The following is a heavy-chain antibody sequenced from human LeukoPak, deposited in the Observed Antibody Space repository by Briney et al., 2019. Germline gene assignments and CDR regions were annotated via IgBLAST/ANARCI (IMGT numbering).Heavy chain of an antibody. CDR1: GFTFSAYH. V-gene: IGHV3-21*01. D-gene: IGHD2-2*01. Sequence: MTGGSLRLSCAASGFTFSAYHMSWVRQAPGKGLEWVASISSSSSYTYYSDSVKGRFTISRENAKTSLDLQMNSLRAEDTAVYFCARKALGGSSDHDAFDIWGQGTMVTVSS. CDR3: ARKALGGSSDHDAFDI. J-gene: IGHJ3*02. CDR2: ISSSSSYT.